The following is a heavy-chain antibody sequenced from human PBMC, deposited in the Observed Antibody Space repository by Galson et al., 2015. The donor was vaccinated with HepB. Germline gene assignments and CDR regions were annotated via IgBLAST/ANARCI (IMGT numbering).Heavy chain of an antibody. J-gene: IGHJ4*02. CDR1: GFSFSVYW. D-gene: IGHD3-9*01. CDR2: IKQDGSEK. V-gene: IGHV3-7*03. Sequence: SLRLSCAASGFSFSVYWMSWVRQAPGKGLEWVANIKQDGSEKNYVDSVKGRFTISRDNAKNSLYLQMNSLRSEDTAVYYCARDTGYFGWLSVGWGVLPPFDYWGQGTLVTVSS. CDR3: ARDTGYFGWLSVGWGVLPPFDY.